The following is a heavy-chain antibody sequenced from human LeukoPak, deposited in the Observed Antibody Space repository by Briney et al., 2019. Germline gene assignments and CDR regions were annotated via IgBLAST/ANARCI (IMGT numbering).Heavy chain of an antibody. CDR1: GASVSSYY. D-gene: IGHD2-21*02. CDR2: IYFSENT. Sequence: PSETLSPTCTVSGASVSSYYWSWIRQPPGKGLEWIGYIYFSENTIYNPSLRSRLTISVDTSKNQFSLKLSSVTAADTAVYYCAACLRGGDCFSFDYWGRGTLVTVSS. V-gene: IGHV4-59*02. CDR3: AACLRGGDCFSFDY. J-gene: IGHJ4*02.